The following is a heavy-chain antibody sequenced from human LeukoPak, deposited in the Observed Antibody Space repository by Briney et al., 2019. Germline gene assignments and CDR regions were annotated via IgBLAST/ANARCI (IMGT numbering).Heavy chain of an antibody. CDR1: GYTFTSYA. Sequence: ASVKVSCKASGYTFTSYAMNWVRQAPGQGLEWMGWINTNTGNPTYAQGFTGRFVFSLDTSVSTAYLQISSLKAEDTAVYYCAVSGWDYYYYGMDVWGQGTTVTVSS. CDR3: AVSGWDYYYYGMDV. V-gene: IGHV7-4-1*02. D-gene: IGHD6-19*01. J-gene: IGHJ6*02. CDR2: INTNTGNP.